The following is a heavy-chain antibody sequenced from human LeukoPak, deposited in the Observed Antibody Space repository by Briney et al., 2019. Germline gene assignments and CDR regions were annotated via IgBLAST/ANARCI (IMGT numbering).Heavy chain of an antibody. D-gene: IGHD3-9*01. CDR3: AIQSNDWYWFYP. V-gene: IGHV5-51*01. Sequence: GESLKISCKASGYSFTTYWIGWVRQRPGKGLEYMRIVHPGNSETRYSPSFQGQVTISADKSISTAYLQWSSLEASDTAVYYCAIQSNDWYWFYPWGQGTLVIVSS. CDR2: VHPGNSET. CDR1: GYSFTTYW. J-gene: IGHJ5*02.